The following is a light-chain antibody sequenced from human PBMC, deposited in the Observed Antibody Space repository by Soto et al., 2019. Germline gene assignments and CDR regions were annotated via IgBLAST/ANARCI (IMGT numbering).Light chain of an antibody. CDR1: QSVSSN. CDR2: GAS. J-gene: IGKJ4*01. V-gene: IGKV3-15*01. CDR3: QQYNNWPLT. Sequence: EIVMTQSPATLSVSPGERATLSCRASQSVSSNLAWYQQKPGQAPRLLVYGASTRATGIPARFSGSGSGTEFTLTISSLHSEDFAVYYCQQYNNWPLTGGGGTKVEIK.